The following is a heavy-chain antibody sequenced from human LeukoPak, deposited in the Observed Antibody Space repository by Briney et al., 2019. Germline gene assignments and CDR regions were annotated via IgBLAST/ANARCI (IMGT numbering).Heavy chain of an antibody. J-gene: IGHJ4*02. D-gene: IGHD4-23*01. V-gene: IGHV3-43*01. CDR2: ISWDGSST. CDR1: GFTFDDYT. Sequence: GGSLRLSCAASGFTFDDYTMHWVRQAPGKGLEWVSLISWDGSSTYYADSVKGRFTISRDNSKNSLYLQMNSLRTEDTALYYCAKAYYGGNSFDKFDYWGQGTLVTVSS. CDR3: AKAYYGGNSFDKFDY.